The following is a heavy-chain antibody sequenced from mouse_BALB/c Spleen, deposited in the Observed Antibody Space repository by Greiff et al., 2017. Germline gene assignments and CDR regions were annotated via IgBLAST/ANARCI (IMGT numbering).Heavy chain of an antibody. D-gene: IGHD2-1*01. CDR1: GYTFTSYY. V-gene: IGHV1S56*01. CDR2: IYPGNVNT. CDR3: ARFGNYEAMDY. J-gene: IGHJ4*01. Sequence: VQLQQSGPELVKPGASVRISCKASGYTFTSYYIHWVKQRPGQGLEWIGWIYPGNVNTKYNEKFKGKATLTADKSSSTAYMQLSSLTSEDSAVYFCARFGNYEAMDYWGQGTSVTVSS.